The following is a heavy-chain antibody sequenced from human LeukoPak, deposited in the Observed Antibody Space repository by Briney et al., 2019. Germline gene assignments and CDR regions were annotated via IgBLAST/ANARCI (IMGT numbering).Heavy chain of an antibody. Sequence: SETLSLTCTVSGGSISSYYWSWIRQPPGKGLEWIGYIYYSGSTNYNPSLKGRVTISVDTSKNQFSLKQSSVTAADTAVYYCARGSYGDYLSWGQGTLVTVSS. D-gene: IGHD4-17*01. J-gene: IGHJ5*02. V-gene: IGHV4-59*01. CDR1: GGSISSYY. CDR2: IYYSGST. CDR3: ARGSYGDYLS.